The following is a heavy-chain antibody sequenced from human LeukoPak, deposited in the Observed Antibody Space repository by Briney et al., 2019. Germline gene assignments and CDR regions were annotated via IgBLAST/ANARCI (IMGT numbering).Heavy chain of an antibody. J-gene: IGHJ4*02. Sequence: SETLSLTCTVSGGSVSGGNYYCSWIRQSPGKGLEWIGYIHYSGSTVYNPSLKSRVTMSIDTSKYQFSLNLSSATAADTAVYYCTRTGSTGGYWGQGTLVTVSS. CDR1: GGSVSGGNYY. CDR3: TRTGSTGGY. V-gene: IGHV4-61*01. CDR2: IHYSGST. D-gene: IGHD1-7*01.